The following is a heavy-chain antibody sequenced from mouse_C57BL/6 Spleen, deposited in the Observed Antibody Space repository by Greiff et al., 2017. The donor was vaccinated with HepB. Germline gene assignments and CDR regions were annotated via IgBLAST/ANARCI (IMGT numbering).Heavy chain of an antibody. Sequence: EVQRVESGPGLVKPSQSLSLTCSVTGYSITSGYYWNWIRQFPGNKLEWMGYISYDGSNNYNPSLQNRISITRDTSKNQFFLKLNSVTTEDTATYYCARDTTVVAHWYFDVWGTGTTVTVSS. CDR1: GYSITSGYY. CDR2: ISYDGSN. CDR3: ARDTTVVAHWYFDV. J-gene: IGHJ1*03. D-gene: IGHD1-1*01. V-gene: IGHV3-6*01.